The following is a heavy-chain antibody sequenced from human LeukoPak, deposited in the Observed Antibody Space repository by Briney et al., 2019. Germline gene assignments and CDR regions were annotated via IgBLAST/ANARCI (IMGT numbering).Heavy chain of an antibody. CDR3: ARAKEMATIHYYYYGMDV. V-gene: IGHV1-69*04. D-gene: IGHD5-24*01. Sequence: SVKVSCKASGGTFSSYAISWVRQAPGQGLEWMGRIIPILGIANYAQKFQGRVTITADKSTSTAYMELSSLRSEDTAVYYCARAKEMATIHYYYYGMDVWGQGTTVTVSS. CDR1: GGTFSSYA. J-gene: IGHJ6*02. CDR2: IIPILGIA.